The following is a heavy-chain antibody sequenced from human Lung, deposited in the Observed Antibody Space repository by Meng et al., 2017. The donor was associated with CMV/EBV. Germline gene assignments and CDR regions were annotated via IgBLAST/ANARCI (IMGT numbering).Heavy chain of an antibody. CDR3: TAGLYDSGGVDQ. CDR2: IKTKTDGGTT. Sequence: GGSXRLXXAASGFTFNDAWMNWVRQAPGKGLEWVGRIKTKTDGGTTDYAAPVKGGFTISRDDSKNTLYMRMNSLKTEDTAVYYCTAGLYDSGGVDQWGQGXLVTVSS. V-gene: IGHV3-15*01. J-gene: IGHJ4*02. D-gene: IGHD3-22*01. CDR1: GFTFNDAW.